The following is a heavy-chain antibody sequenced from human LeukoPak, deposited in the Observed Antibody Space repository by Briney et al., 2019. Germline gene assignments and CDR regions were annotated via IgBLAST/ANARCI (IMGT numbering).Heavy chain of an antibody. CDR1: GYTFTIDY. J-gene: IGHJ3*02. D-gene: IGHD4-17*01. V-gene: IGHV1-46*04. CDR3: ARDMTTVTTSFEAFDM. Sequence: ASVRVSFTGSGYTFTIDYMHWVRQAPEQGVEWMGIIKPSGGSTSYTQKLQGRGTITRETATSTVYMELRRLRATDTAVYYCARDMTTVTTSFEAFDMWGQGTVVTVSS. CDR2: IKPSGGST.